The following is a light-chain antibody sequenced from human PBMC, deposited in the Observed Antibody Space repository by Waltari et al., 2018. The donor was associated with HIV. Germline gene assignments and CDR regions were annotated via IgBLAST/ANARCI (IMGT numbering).Light chain of an antibody. J-gene: IGKJ5*01. Sequence: VLTQSPGTLSLSPGERATLSCRASQSVSSSYLAWYQQKPGQAPRLLIYGASSRATGIPDRFSGGGSGTDFTLTISRLEPEDFAVYYCQQYGGSPRVTFGQGTRLEIK. CDR2: GAS. CDR1: QSVSSSY. V-gene: IGKV3-20*01. CDR3: QQYGGSPRVT.